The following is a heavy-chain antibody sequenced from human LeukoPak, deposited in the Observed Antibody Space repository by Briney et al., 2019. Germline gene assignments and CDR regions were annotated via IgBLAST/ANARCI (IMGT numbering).Heavy chain of an antibody. CDR2: IYYSGST. D-gene: IGHD5-18*01. CDR3: ARRSYGYYFDY. CDR1: GGSISSYY. Sequence: PSETLSLTCTVSGGSISSYYWSWIRQPPGKGLEWIGYIYYSGSTYYNPSLKSRVTISVDTSKNQFSLKLSSVTAADTAVYYCARRSYGYYFDYWGQGTLVTVSS. J-gene: IGHJ4*02. V-gene: IGHV4-59*08.